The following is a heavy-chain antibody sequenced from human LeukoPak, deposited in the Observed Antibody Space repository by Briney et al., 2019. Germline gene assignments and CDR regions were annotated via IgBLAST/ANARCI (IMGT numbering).Heavy chain of an antibody. CDR1: GGSISSYC. D-gene: IGHD4-17*01. J-gene: IGHJ5*02. CDR3: ARDYYGDKNPS. V-gene: IGHV4-59*01. Sequence: SETLSLTCTVSGGSISSYCWSWIRQPPGKGLEWIGYIYYSGNTNYNPSLKSRVTISVDTSKNQFSLKLSSVTAADTAVYYCARDYYGDKNPSWGQGTLVTVSS. CDR2: IYYSGNT.